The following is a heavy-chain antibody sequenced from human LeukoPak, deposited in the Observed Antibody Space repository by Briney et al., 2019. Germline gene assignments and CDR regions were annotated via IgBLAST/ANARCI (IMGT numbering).Heavy chain of an antibody. Sequence: PGGSLRLSCAASGFTFSSYWMSWVRQAPGKGLEWVANIKQDGSEKYYVNSVKGRFTISRDNAKNSLYLQMNSLRAEDTAVYYCARDQGLWFGELLHYFDYWGQGTLVTVSS. CDR2: IKQDGSEK. D-gene: IGHD3-10*01. J-gene: IGHJ4*02. V-gene: IGHV3-7*01. CDR1: GFTFSSYW. CDR3: ARDQGLWFGELLHYFDY.